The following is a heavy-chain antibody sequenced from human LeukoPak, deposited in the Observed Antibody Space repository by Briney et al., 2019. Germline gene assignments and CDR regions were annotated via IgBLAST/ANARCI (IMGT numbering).Heavy chain of an antibody. J-gene: IGHJ3*02. CDR1: GGSFSGYY. D-gene: IGHD3-3*01. V-gene: IGHV3-11*01. CDR3: ARGSTYYDFWSGYHDAFDI. CDR2: ISSSGSTI. Sequence: LSLTCAVYGGSFSGYYWSWIRQAPEKGLEWVSYISSSGSTIYYADSVKGRFTISRDNAKNSLYLQMNSLRAEDTAVYYCARGSTYYDFWSGYHDAFDIWGQGTMVTVSS.